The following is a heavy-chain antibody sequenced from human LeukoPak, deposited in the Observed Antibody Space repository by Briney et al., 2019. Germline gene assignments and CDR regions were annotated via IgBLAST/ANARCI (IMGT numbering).Heavy chain of an antibody. D-gene: IGHD3-10*01. CDR3: ARDRSKIGSGSYYLRYYYYYMDV. J-gene: IGHJ6*03. V-gene: IGHV3-23*01. CDR2: ISGSGGST. Sequence: GGTLRLSCAASGFTFSSYGMSWVRQAPGKGLEWVSAISGSGGSTYYADSVKGRFTISRDNAKNSLYLQMNSLRAEDTAVYYCARDRSKIGSGSYYLRYYYYYMDVWGKGTTVTVSS. CDR1: GFTFSSYG.